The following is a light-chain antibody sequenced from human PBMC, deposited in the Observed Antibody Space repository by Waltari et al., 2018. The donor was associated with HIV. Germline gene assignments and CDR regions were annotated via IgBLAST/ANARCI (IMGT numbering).Light chain of an antibody. V-gene: IGLV1-40*01. Sequence: QSVLTQPPSVSGAPGQRVTISCTGSSSNIGAGYDVHWYQQLPGTAPKLLIYCNSNRPSGVPDRLSGSKAGTSASLAITGLQAEDEADYYCQSYDSSLSGSVFGGGTKLTVL. CDR1: SSNIGAGYD. CDR3: QSYDSSLSGSV. CDR2: CNS. J-gene: IGLJ2*01.